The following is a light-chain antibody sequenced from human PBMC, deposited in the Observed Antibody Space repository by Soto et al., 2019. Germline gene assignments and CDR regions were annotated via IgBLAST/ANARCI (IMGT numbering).Light chain of an antibody. V-gene: IGKV3-15*01. CDR1: QSVSSN. CDR3: QQYNNWPPMYT. CDR2: GAS. Sequence: EIVMTQSPATLSVSPGERATLSCRASQSVSSNLAWYQQKPGQAPRLLIYGASTRDTGIPARFSGSGSGTEFTLTISSLQSEDFAVYYCQQYNNWPPMYTFGQGTKLEFK. J-gene: IGKJ2*01.